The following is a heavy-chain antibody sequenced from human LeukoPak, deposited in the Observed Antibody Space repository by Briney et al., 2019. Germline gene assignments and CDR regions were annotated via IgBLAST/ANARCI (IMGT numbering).Heavy chain of an antibody. CDR2: INHSGST. CDR1: GGSFSGYY. CDR3: ARELGYCSGGSCLYYFDY. D-gene: IGHD2-15*01. J-gene: IGHJ4*02. Sequence: SETLSLTCAVYGGSFSGYYWSWIRQPPGKGLEWIGEINHSGSTNYNPSLKSRVTISVDTSKNQLSLNLSSVTAADTAVYYCARELGYCSGGSCLYYFDYWGQGTLVTVSS. V-gene: IGHV4-34*01.